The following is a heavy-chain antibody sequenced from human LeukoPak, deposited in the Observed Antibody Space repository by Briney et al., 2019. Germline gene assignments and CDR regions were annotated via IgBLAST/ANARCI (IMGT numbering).Heavy chain of an antibody. Sequence: GGSLTLTFAASGFTYSRSRMSWVRPAAWRGLEWVSSISRDGYYIYYTQTMKGRFTITRDNAKDSLFLQMNSLRAEDTAVYYCATIAVPGTWYFDLWGRGTLVTVSS. CDR1: GFTYSRSR. CDR3: ATIAVPGTWYFDL. CDR2: ISRDGYYI. V-gene: IGHV3-21*01. J-gene: IGHJ2*01. D-gene: IGHD6-13*01.